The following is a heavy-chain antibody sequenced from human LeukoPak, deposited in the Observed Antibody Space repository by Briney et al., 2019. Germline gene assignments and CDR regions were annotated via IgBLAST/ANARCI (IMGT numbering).Heavy chain of an antibody. CDR1: GFTYDDYA. CDR3: TRDNAMACIVVVSGGPCAFDM. Sequence: PGRSLSLSCTASGFTYDDYAMLWFRQAPGRALVWVGFIRRKAYGGPTEYAESVKGRFTISRDDSKSIAYLQMNSLKTEDTAVYYCTRDNAMACIVVVSGGPCAFDMWGQGRMVTVSS. CDR2: IRRKAYGGPT. V-gene: IGHV3-49*03. D-gene: IGHD3-22*01. J-gene: IGHJ3*02.